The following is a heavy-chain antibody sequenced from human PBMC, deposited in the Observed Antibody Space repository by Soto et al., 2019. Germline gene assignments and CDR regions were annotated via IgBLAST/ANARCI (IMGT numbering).Heavy chain of an antibody. D-gene: IGHD2-15*01. J-gene: IGHJ3*02. CDR1: GFIFSNSG. CDR3: ARDFPLGSGTYDAFDI. CDR2: ISRGGDFI. Sequence: EEQLVESGGGLVKPGGSLRLSCAASGFIFSNSGMNWVRQTPGKGLEWVSSISRGGDFIYYADSIKGRFTISRDNAKNSLFLQMNSLRAEDTAVYYCARDFPLGSGTYDAFDIWGQGTMVTVSS. V-gene: IGHV3-21*01.